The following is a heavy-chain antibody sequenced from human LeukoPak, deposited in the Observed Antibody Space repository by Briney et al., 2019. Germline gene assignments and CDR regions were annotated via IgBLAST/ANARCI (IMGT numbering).Heavy chain of an antibody. CDR3: ARDSDAFDI. V-gene: IGHV6-1*01. CDR2: TYYRSKWYR. CDR1: GDSVSANSAT. Sequence: PSQTLSLTCAISGDSVSANSATWNWIRQSPSRSLEWLGRTYYRSKWYRDYAVSVKSRITINPDSSKNQFSLQLNSVTPEDTALYYCARDSDAFDIWGQGTMVTVSS. J-gene: IGHJ3*02.